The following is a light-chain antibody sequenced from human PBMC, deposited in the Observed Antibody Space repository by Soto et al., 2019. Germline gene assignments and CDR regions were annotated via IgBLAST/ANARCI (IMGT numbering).Light chain of an antibody. V-gene: IGKV1-33*01. CDR3: QPYDNLPFT. Sequence: DLQMTQSPSSLSASVGDRVTITCQASQDISNYLNWYQQKPGKAPKLLIYDASNLETGVPSRFSGSGSGTDFTFTISSLQPEDIATYYCQPYDNLPFTFGGGTKVEIK. CDR2: DAS. CDR1: QDISNY. J-gene: IGKJ4*01.